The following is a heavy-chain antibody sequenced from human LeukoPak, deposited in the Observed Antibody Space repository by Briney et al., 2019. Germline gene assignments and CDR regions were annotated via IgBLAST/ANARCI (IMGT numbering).Heavy chain of an antibody. D-gene: IGHD2-2*02. Sequence: GGSLRLSCAASGFTFSSYSMNWVRQAPGKGLEWVSSIRSSSSYIYYADSVKGRFTISRDNAKNSLYLQMNSLRAEDTAVYYCARESNYCSSTSCYTSVPDPIDYWGQGTLVTVSS. CDR1: GFTFSSYS. J-gene: IGHJ4*02. CDR2: IRSSSSYI. CDR3: ARESNYCSSTSCYTSVPDPIDY. V-gene: IGHV3-21*01.